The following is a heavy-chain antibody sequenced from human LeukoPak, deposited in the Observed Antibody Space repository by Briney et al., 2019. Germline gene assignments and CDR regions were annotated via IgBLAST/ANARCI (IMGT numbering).Heavy chain of an antibody. V-gene: IGHV1-69*13. J-gene: IGHJ4*02. Sequence: ASVKVSCKVSGGTFTTYAITWVRQAPGQGLEWMGAIIPIVGSPHYAQKFQGRVTMTADESTSTAHMELSSLGSEDTAVYYCARGLEGYYDSSGYCDWGQGTLVTVSS. CDR3: ARGLEGYYDSSGYCD. CDR1: GGTFTTYA. CDR2: IIPIVGSP. D-gene: IGHD3-22*01.